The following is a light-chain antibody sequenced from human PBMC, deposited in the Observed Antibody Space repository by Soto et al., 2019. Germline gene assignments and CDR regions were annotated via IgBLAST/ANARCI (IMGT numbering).Light chain of an antibody. CDR1: SSDVGDYNY. Sequence: QSALTQPASVSGSAGQSITISCTGTSSDVGDYNYVSWYQQRLGKAPKLMIYEVTNRPSGVSNRFSGSKSGNTASLTISGLQAEDEADYYCSSYTSSSALPFVFGTGTKVTVL. V-gene: IGLV2-14*01. J-gene: IGLJ1*01. CDR2: EVT. CDR3: SSYTSSSALPFV.